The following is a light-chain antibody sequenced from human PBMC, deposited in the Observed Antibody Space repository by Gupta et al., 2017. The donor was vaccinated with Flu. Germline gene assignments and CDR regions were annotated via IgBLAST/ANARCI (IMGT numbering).Light chain of an antibody. J-gene: IGKJ2*01. CDR2: CAS. CDR1: QSVVNVSNNKNY. CDR3: QHHQNLPYT. V-gene: IGKV4-1*01. Sequence: DIVMTQSPDSLAVSLGERATINCKSSQSVVNVSNNKNYITWYQQKPGQPPKLLIYCASPREDGVPGRFSSGGSGKVSPLSISSLQAEVVAFYYCQHHQNLPYTFGQGTKL.